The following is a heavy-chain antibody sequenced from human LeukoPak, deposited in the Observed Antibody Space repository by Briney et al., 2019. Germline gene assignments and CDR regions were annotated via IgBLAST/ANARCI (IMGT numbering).Heavy chain of an antibody. V-gene: IGHV3-30*19. Sequence: GGSLRLSCAASGFTFSSYGMHWVRQAPGKGLEWVAVISYDGSNKYYADSVKGRFTISRDNSKNTLYLQMNSLRAEDTAVYYCASPGYSSGWYFDAFDIWGQGTMVTVSS. J-gene: IGHJ3*02. CDR1: GFTFSSYG. CDR2: ISYDGSNK. D-gene: IGHD6-19*01. CDR3: ASPGYSSGWYFDAFDI.